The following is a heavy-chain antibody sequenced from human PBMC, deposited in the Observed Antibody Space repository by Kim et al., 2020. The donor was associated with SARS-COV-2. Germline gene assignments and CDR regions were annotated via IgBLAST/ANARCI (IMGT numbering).Heavy chain of an antibody. CDR3: ARVVVGAFDY. J-gene: IGHJ4*02. Sequence: EKYYVDSVKGRFTNSRDNAKNSLYLQMNSLRAEDTAVYYCARVVVGAFDYWGQGTLVTVSS. CDR2: EK. V-gene: IGHV3-7*01. D-gene: IGHD1-26*01.